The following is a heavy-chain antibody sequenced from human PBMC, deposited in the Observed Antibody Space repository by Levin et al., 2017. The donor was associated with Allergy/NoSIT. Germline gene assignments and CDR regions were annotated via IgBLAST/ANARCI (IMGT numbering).Heavy chain of an antibody. Sequence: AGGSLRLSCAASGFTFSRYDMHWVRQLPGKGLQWVAAIGTAGDTYYLGSVRGRFTISRTNAKNSLYLQMNNLRVGDTALYYCASSAIGDWYFHFWGRGTVVTVSS. CDR3: ASSAIGDWYFHF. D-gene: IGHD2-21*01. V-gene: IGHV3-13*01. J-gene: IGHJ2*01. CDR1: GFTFSRYD. CDR2: IGTAGDT.